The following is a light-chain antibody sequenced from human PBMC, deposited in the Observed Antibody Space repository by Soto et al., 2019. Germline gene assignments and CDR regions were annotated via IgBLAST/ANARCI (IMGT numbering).Light chain of an antibody. CDR2: LAS. CDR1: QAVNTR. V-gene: IGKV3D-15*01. Sequence: EIVLTQSPATLSSFPGDRVTLSCRASQAVNTRLAWYQHKPGQAPRLLIYLASNRAAGVPARFSGSGSGTEFTLTISGLQSEDFATYYCQQYNNWPVTFGGGTKVDI. J-gene: IGKJ4*01. CDR3: QQYNNWPVT.